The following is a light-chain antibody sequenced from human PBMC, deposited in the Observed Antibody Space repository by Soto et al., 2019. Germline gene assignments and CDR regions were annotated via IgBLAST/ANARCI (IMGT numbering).Light chain of an antibody. J-gene: IGKJ4*01. Sequence: EILITHSPISLTVIPGETASISCRSSKSICHSNGFNYLDWYLQRPGQSPQLLIYLGSNRASGVPDRFSGSGSGTDFTLKISRVEAEDVGVYYCMQALQTPPLPFGGGTKVAIK. CDR1: KSICHSNGFNY. CDR3: MQALQTPPLP. V-gene: IGKV2-28*01. CDR2: LGS.